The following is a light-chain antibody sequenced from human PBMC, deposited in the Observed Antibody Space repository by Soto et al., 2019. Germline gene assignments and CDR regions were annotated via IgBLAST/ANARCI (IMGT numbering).Light chain of an antibody. CDR1: QSVSSSY. V-gene: IGKV3-20*01. CDR2: GAS. Sequence: EIVLTQSPGTLSLSPGERATLSCRASQSVSSSYLAWYQQKPGQAPRLLIYGASSRATGIPDRFSGGGSGTDFTLTISRLEPEDFAVYYCQQYGSSPPYTFGQGTQLEIK. CDR3: QQYGSSPPYT. J-gene: IGKJ2*01.